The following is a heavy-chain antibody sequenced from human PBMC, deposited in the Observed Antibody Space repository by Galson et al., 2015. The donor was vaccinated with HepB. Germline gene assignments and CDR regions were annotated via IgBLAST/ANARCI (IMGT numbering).Heavy chain of an antibody. CDR3: AKDAIAASVTGWGMDV. J-gene: IGHJ6*02. CDR2: ISNDGSVK. D-gene: IGHD6-6*01. CDR1: RFTFTRYG. V-gene: IGHV3-30*18. Sequence: SLRLSCAASRFTFTRYGMHWVRQAPGKGLEWLAFISNDGSVKHNANSVKGRFTISRDNSRNTLYLQMNSLRPEDTAGYYCAKDAIAASVTGWGMDVLGQGTTGTDSS.